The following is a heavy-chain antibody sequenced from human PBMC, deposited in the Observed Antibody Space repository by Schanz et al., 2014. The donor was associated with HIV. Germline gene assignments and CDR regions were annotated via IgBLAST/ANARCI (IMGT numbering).Heavy chain of an antibody. D-gene: IGHD5-18*01. J-gene: IGHJ6*02. Sequence: VQLVESGGGLVQPGGSLRLSCAASGFTFSNYGMHWVRQAPGKGLEWVARSRVKSDSYATEYAASVTGRFTISRDDSKNSVYLQMNSLNIEDTAVYYCRGYRFYYGVDFWGQGTTVTVS. V-gene: IGHV3-72*01. CDR3: RGYRFYYGVDF. CDR2: SRVKSDSYAT. CDR1: GFTFSNYG.